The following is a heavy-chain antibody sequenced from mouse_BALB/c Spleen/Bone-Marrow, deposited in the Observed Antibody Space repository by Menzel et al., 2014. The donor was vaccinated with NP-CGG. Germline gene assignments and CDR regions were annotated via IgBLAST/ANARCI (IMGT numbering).Heavy chain of an antibody. D-gene: IGHD1-1*01. CDR2: IYPSDSYT. J-gene: IGHJ4*01. Sequence: VQLQQSGAELVRPGASVQLSCKASGYTFTSNWINWVKPRPGQGLEWIGNIYPSDSYTNYNQKFKDKATLTADKSSSTTYMQLRSPTSEDSADYYCSGGSSYVNYATDYWGQGTSGTVSS. V-gene: IGHV1-69*02. CDR1: GYTFTSNW. CDR3: SGGSSYVNYATDY.